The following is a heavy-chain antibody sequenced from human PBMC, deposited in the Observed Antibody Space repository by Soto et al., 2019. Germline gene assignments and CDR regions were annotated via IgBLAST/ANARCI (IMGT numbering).Heavy chain of an antibody. CDR1: GGSISSYY. V-gene: IGHV4-59*01. D-gene: IGHD1-20*01. CDR2: IYYSGST. Sequence: SETLSLTCTVSGGSISSYYWSWIRQPPGKGLEWIGYIYYSGSTNYNPSLKSRVTISVDTSKNQFSLKLSSVTAADTAVYYCARSPSFNYNWFDPWGQGTLVTVSS. J-gene: IGHJ5*02. CDR3: ARSPSFNYNWFDP.